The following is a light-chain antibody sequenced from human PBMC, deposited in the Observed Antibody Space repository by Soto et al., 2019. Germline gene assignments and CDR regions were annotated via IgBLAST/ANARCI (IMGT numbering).Light chain of an antibody. CDR2: EVS. V-gene: IGLV2-14*01. CDR3: SSYTAGGTI. CDR1: SGDVGGYYY. J-gene: IGLJ1*01. Sequence: QSALTQPACVSGSPGQSITISCTGTSGDVGGYYYVSWYQQLPGKAPKLMISEVSNRPSGVSNRFSGSKSGNTASLTISGLQAEDEADYYCSSYTAGGTIFGTGTKVTVL.